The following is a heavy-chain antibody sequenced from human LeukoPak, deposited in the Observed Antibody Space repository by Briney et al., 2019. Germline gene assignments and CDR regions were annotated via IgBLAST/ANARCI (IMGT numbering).Heavy chain of an antibody. CDR3: ARGDYRYYFDY. CDR1: GGSISSSSYY. CDR2: IYYSGST. V-gene: IGHV4-39*07. Sequence: SETLSLTCTVSGGSISSSSYYWGWIRQPPGKGLEWIGSIYYSGSTYYNPSLKSRVTISVDTSKNQFSLKLSSVTAADTAVYYCARGDYRYYFDYWGQGTLVTVSS. D-gene: IGHD4-11*01. J-gene: IGHJ4*02.